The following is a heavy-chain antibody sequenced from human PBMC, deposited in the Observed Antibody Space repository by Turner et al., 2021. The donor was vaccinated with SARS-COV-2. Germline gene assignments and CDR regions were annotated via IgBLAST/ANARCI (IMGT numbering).Heavy chain of an antibody. Sequence: EVQLVESGGDLVQPGGSLRRSCAASGFNFTHSWMSWVRQAPGRGLEWVANIKQDGSAKFYQDSVRGRFTITRDNAKNTLYLQMDSLRAEDTAVYYCAREMDNSGFASWGQGILVSVSS. D-gene: IGHD5-12*01. CDR2: IKQDGSAK. CDR3: AREMDNSGFAS. CDR1: GFNFTHSW. V-gene: IGHV3-7*01. J-gene: IGHJ5*01.